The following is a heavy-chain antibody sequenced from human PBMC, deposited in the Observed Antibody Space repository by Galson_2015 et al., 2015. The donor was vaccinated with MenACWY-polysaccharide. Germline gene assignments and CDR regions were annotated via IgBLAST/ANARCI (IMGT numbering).Heavy chain of an antibody. CDR2: TTASSSIV. J-gene: IGHJ4*02. V-gene: IGHV1-8*01. CDR3: ATGAGVVGDS. D-gene: IGHD2-15*01. Sequence: SVKVSCKASGYTFTSRDINWVRQAAGQGLEWMGWTTASSSIVVYAQKFQDRVTLTRDTSTSTVYMELSSLRSEDTGVYYCATGAGVVGDSWGQGTLVTVSS. CDR1: GYTFTSRD.